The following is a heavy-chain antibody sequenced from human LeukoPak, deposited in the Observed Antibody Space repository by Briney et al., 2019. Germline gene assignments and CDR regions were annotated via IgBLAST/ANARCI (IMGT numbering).Heavy chain of an antibody. V-gene: IGHV4-34*01. CDR3: ATEGLGYCTNGVCYNGY. CDR1: GGSFSGYY. D-gene: IGHD2-8*01. CDR2: INHSGST. Sequence: PSETLSLTCAVYGGSFSGYYWGWIRQPPGKGLEWIGEINHSGSTNYNPSLKSRVTISVDTSKNQFSLKLSSVTAADTAVYYCATEGLGYCTNGVCYNGYWGQGTLVTVSS. J-gene: IGHJ4*02.